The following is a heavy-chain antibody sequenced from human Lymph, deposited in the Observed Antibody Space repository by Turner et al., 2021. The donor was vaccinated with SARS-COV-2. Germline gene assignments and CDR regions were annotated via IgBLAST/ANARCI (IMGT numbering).Heavy chain of an antibody. V-gene: IGHV4-59*01. CDR3: ARGFDY. CDR1: VCSISSYY. J-gene: IGHJ4*02. Sequence: QVQLQESGPGLVKPSETLSLTCTVSVCSISSYYWSWIRQPPGKGLEWIGYIYYSGSTNYNPSLKSRVTISVDTSKNQFFLKLTSGTAADTAVYYCARGFDYWGQGTLVTVSP. CDR2: IYYSGST.